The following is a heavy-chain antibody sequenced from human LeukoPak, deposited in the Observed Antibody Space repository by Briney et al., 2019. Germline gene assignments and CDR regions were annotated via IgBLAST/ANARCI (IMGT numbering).Heavy chain of an antibody. J-gene: IGHJ5*02. CDR1: GGSISSYY. CDR2: IFYSGTT. V-gene: IGHV4-59*08. D-gene: IGHD3-10*01. Sequence: SETLSLTCTVSGGSISSYYWSWIRQPPGKGLEGIGFIFYSGTTNYNPSLKSRVTISVDTSKNQFSLKLSSVTAADTAVYYCARGGYGSGSYGYWFDPWGQGTLVTVSS. CDR3: ARGGYGSGSYGYWFDP.